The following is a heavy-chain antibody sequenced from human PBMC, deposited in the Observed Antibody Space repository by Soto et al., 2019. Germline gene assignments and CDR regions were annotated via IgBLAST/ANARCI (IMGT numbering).Heavy chain of an antibody. Sequence: QVHLVQSGAEVEQPGASVKVSCKASGYTFTDYGISWVRQAPGQGLQWMGWITAFNGNTKYAQQFQGRVTMTTDTSTSTAYMVLRSLESDDTAVYYCARISQSDFWSGYYYFFDYWGQGTLVTVSS. D-gene: IGHD3-3*01. CDR1: GYTFTDYG. V-gene: IGHV1-18*01. J-gene: IGHJ4*02. CDR3: ARISQSDFWSGYYYFFDY. CDR2: ITAFNGNT.